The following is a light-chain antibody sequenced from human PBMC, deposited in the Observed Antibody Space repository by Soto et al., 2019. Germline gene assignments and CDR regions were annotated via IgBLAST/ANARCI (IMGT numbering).Light chain of an antibody. J-gene: IGLJ2*01. CDR2: DVS. V-gene: IGLV2-11*01. CDR3: CSYAGSYTLV. Sequence: QSVLTQPRSVSGSPGQSVTISCTGTSSDVGGYNYISWYQQHPGKAPELMIYDVSKRPSAVPDRFSGSKSGSTASLTISGLQAEDEADYYCCSYAGSYTLVLGGGTKVTVL. CDR1: SSDVGGYNY.